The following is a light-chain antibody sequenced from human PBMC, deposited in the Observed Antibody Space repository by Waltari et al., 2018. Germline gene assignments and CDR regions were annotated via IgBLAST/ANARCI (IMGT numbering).Light chain of an antibody. Sequence: EIVLTQSPGTLSLSPGERATLSCRASQSISKYLAWYQQEPGQAPRLRIYHASSRAAGIPDRFSGSGSGTGFSLSIGRLEPEDFAVYYCQHYESLPVTFGQGTKVEIK. CDR2: HAS. J-gene: IGKJ1*01. CDR3: QHYESLPVT. CDR1: QSISKY. V-gene: IGKV3-20*01.